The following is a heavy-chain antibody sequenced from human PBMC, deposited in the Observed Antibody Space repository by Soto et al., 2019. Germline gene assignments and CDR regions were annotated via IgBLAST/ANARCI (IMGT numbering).Heavy chain of an antibody. V-gene: IGHV4-61*01. J-gene: IGHJ6*02. D-gene: IGHD3-3*01. CDR1: GGSVSSGSYY. CDR3: AAGFEWLDYYYGMDV. CDR2: IYYSGST. Sequence: PSETLSLTCTVSGGSVSSGSYYWSWIRQPPGKGLEWIGYIYYSGSTNYNPSLKSRVTISVDTSKNQFSLKLSSVTAADTAVYYCAAGFEWLDYYYGMDVWGQGTTVTV.